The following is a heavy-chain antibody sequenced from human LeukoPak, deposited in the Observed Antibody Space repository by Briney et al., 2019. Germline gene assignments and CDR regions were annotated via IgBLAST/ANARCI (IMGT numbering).Heavy chain of an antibody. CDR2: IIPIFGTA. Sequence: ASVKVSCKASGGTFSSYAISWVRQAPGQGLEWMGGIIPIFGTANYAQKFQGRVTITTDESTSTAYMELSSLRSEDTAVYYCAKVLDPSPAFDYWGQGTLVTVSS. D-gene: IGHD2-2*01. V-gene: IGHV1-69*05. CDR3: AKVLDPSPAFDY. J-gene: IGHJ4*02. CDR1: GGTFSSYA.